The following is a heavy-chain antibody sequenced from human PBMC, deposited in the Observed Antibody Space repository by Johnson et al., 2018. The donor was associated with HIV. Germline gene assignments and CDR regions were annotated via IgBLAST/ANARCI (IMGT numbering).Heavy chain of an antibody. Sequence: QVQLVESGGGVVQPGRSLRLSCAASGFTFSSYAMHWVRQAPGKGLEWVAVISYDGSNKYYADSVKGRFTISRDNSKNTLYLQMNSLRAEDTAGYYCASEYSYGSHDAFDIWGQGTMVTVSS. D-gene: IGHD5-18*01. CDR2: ISYDGSNK. CDR1: GFTFSSYA. J-gene: IGHJ3*02. V-gene: IGHV3-30-3*01. CDR3: ASEYSYGSHDAFDI.